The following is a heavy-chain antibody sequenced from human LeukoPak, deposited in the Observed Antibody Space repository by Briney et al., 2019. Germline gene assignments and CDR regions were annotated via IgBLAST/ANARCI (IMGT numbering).Heavy chain of an antibody. CDR2: INWNGGST. J-gene: IGHJ3*02. CDR3: AGDRPEQSGGVFDI. D-gene: IGHD1-14*01. V-gene: IGHV3-20*04. Sequence: PGGSLRLSCAASGFTFDDYGMSWVRQAPGKGLEWVSGINWNGGSTGYADSVKGRFTISRDNAKNSLYLQMNSLRAEDTALYYCAGDRPEQSGGVFDIWGQGTVVTVSS. CDR1: GFTFDDYG.